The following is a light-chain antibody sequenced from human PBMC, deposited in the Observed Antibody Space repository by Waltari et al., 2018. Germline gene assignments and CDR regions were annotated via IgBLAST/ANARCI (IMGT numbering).Light chain of an antibody. Sequence: DIQMTQSPSTLSASVGDRVTITCRASQSISIWLAWYQHKPGKAPKYLTAKASTLESCVPSRFSGSGSGTEFTLTISSLQPDDFATYYCQQYHNFTRTFGQGTKVELK. CDR2: KAS. CDR3: QQYHNFTRT. CDR1: QSISIW. V-gene: IGKV1-5*03. J-gene: IGKJ1*01.